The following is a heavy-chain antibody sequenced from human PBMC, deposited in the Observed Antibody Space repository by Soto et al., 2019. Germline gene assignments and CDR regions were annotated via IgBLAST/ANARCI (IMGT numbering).Heavy chain of an antibody. CDR3: ARDLTRYAFEI. CDR2: IYSSGST. Sequence: EVQLVESGGGLVQPGKSLRLSCAASGFTVSSNYMSWVRQAPGKGLEWVSVIYSSGSTYYADSVKGRFTISRDNSKNTLYLQMNSLRAEHTAVYYCARDLTRYAFEIWGQGTMVTVSS. J-gene: IGHJ3*02. V-gene: IGHV3-66*01. CDR1: GFTVSSNY. D-gene: IGHD3-16*02.